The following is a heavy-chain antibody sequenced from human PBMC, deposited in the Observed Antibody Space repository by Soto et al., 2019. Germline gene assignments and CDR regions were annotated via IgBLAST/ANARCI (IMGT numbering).Heavy chain of an antibody. J-gene: IGHJ6*02. CDR1: GLTVSHNY. D-gene: IGHD3-16*01. V-gene: IGHV3-53*01. Sequence: DVQLVESGGGLIQPGGSLRLSCEASGLTVSHNYMAWVRQAPEMGLEWVSILYTEGTTYYADSVKGRFTISRDSSKNTLFLQMDSLRAEHTAEYYCVRPRPSGENYGMDVWGQGTKVTVSS. CDR2: LYTEGTT. CDR3: VRPRPSGENYGMDV.